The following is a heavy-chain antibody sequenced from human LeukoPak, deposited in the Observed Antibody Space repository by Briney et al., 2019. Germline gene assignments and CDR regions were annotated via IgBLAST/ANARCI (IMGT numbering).Heavy chain of an antibody. CDR3: ARVGYDFWSGYSTHSNWFDP. CDR2: IIPIFGTA. J-gene: IGHJ5*02. Sequence: ASVKVSCKASGGTFSSYANSWVRQAPGQGLEWMGRIIPIFGTANYAQKFQGRVTITTDESTSTAYMELSSLRSEDTAVYYCARVGYDFWSGYSTHSNWFDPWDQGTLVTVSS. D-gene: IGHD3-3*01. CDR1: GGTFSSYA. V-gene: IGHV1-69*05.